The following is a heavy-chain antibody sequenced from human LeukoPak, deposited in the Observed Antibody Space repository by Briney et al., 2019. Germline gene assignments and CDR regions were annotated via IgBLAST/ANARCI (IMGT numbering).Heavy chain of an antibody. J-gene: IGHJ4*02. CDR1: GFMFSSYW. CDR2: IRQDGGEG. CDR3: AKDLNSGSLFDY. Sequence: GGSLRLSCAASGFMFSSYWMTWVRQAPGKGLEWVANIRQDGGEGYYVDSVRGRFTVSRDSAKNSLYLQMNSLRAEDTALYYCAKDLNSGSLFDYWGQGTLVTVSS. D-gene: IGHD1-26*01. V-gene: IGHV3-7*03.